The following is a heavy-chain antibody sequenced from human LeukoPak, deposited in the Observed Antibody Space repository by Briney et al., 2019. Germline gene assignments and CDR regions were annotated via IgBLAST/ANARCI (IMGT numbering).Heavy chain of an antibody. V-gene: IGHV1-3*03. CDR3: ARAGYSSSRSRYYYYYMDV. J-gene: IGHJ6*03. Sequence: ASVKVSCKASGYTFTSYAMHWVRQAPGQRLEWMGWINAGNGNTKYSQEFQGRVTITRDTSASTAYMELSSLRSEDMAVYYCARAGYSSSRSRYYYYYMDVWAKGPRSPSP. D-gene: IGHD6-13*01. CDR2: INAGNGNT. CDR1: GYTFTSYA.